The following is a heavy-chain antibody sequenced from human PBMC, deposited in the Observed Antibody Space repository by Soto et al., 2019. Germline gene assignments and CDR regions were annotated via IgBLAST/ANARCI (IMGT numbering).Heavy chain of an antibody. D-gene: IGHD2-15*01. CDR2: IYYSGST. J-gene: IGHJ6*01. Sequence: SETLSLTFINSGTSIIIYYWSWIRQPPGKGLEWIGYIYYSGSTNYNPSLKSRVTISVDTSKNQFSLRLSSVTAADTAVYHCARQMFIGGMD. CDR1: GTSIIIYY. V-gene: IGHV4-59*08. CDR3: ARQMFIGGMD.